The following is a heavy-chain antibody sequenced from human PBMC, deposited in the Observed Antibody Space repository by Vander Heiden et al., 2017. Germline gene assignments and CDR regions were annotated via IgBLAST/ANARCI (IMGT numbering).Heavy chain of an antibody. CDR2: VGGSGSLT. CDR1: GFTFSSYG. D-gene: IGHD2-2*01. J-gene: IGHJ4*02. Sequence: EVQLLDSGGGLVQPGGSLSLSCVASGFTFSSYGMSWVRQSPGKGLEWVSTVGGSGSLTYYADSVQGRFTISRDNSKNTLYLQMNSLRAEDTAVYYCAKRGHCSSTTCYRYFDYWGQGTLVTVSS. V-gene: IGHV3-23*01. CDR3: AKRGHCSSTTCYRYFDY.